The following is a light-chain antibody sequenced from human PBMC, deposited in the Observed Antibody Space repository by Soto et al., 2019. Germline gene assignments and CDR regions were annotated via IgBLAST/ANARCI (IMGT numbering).Light chain of an antibody. J-gene: IGLJ2*01. CDR3: LLYDGAVRV. CDR2: STS. CDR1: TGSVTSGHY. Sequence: QTVVTQEPSLTVSPGGTVTLTCASSTGSVTSGHYPNWFQQKPGQAPRALIYSTSNKHPWTPARFSGSLLGGKAALTLSGVQPEDEAEYYCLLYDGAVRVFGGGTKLTVL. V-gene: IGLV7-43*01.